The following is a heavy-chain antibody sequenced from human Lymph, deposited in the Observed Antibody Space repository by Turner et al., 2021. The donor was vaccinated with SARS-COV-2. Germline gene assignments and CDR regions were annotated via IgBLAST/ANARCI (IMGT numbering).Heavy chain of an antibody. Sequence: EVQLLESGGGLVQPGGSLRLSCAASGFTFSSYAMSWVRQAPGKGLEWVSSISGSGGSTYYAESVKGRFTISRDNSKNTLYLQMNSLRAEDTAVYYCAKNEMALIVVVFTVFDYWGQGTLVTVSS. CDR3: AKNEMALIVVVFTVFDY. CDR1: GFTFSSYA. V-gene: IGHV3-23*01. D-gene: IGHD3-22*01. J-gene: IGHJ4*02. CDR2: ISGSGGST.